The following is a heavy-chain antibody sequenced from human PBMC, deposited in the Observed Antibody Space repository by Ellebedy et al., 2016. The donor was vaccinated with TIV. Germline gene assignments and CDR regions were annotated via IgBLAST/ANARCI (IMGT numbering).Heavy chain of an antibody. CDR1: GGSTSGSY. D-gene: IGHD2-2*01. J-gene: IGHJ4*02. Sequence: MPSETLSLTCTVSGGSTSGSYWSWMRQPPGKGLEWIGYIYDSGSTNYNPSLKSRVTISADTSKNQFSLKLSSVTAADTAVYYCARQAYCSSSSCNPFDYWGQGTLVTVSS. V-gene: IGHV4-59*08. CDR3: ARQAYCSSSSCNPFDY. CDR2: IYDSGST.